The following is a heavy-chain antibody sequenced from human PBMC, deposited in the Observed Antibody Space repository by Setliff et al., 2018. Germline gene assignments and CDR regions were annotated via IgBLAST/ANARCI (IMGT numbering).Heavy chain of an antibody. Sequence: AASVKVSCKASGGTFNSYAISWVRQAPGQGLEWMGGIIPIFGSANYARKFQGRLTITADESTSTAYMELNSLRSEDTAIYYCAREGVDTRSSTDYRYYMDVWGKGTTVTVSS. D-gene: IGHD5-18*01. V-gene: IGHV1-69*13. CDR1: GGTFNSYA. CDR2: IIPIFGSA. CDR3: AREGVDTRSSTDYRYYMDV. J-gene: IGHJ6*03.